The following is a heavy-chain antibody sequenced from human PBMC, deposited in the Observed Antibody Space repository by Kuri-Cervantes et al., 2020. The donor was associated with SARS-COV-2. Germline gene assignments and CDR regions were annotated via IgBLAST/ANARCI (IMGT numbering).Heavy chain of an antibody. J-gene: IGHJ4*02. CDR1: ETTFPNYD. V-gene: IGHV1-46*01. CDR3: ARDGKDYDFWSGYYTGFDY. Sequence: ASVKVSCKAPETTFPNYDINWVRQATGQGLEWMGIINPSGGSTSYAQKFQGRVTMTRDTSTSTVYMELSSLRSEDTAVYYCARDGKDYDFWSGYYTGFDYWGQGTLVTVSS. D-gene: IGHD3-3*01. CDR2: INPSGGST.